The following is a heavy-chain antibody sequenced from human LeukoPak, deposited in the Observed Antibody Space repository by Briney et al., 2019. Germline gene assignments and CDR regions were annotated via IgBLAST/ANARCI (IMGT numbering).Heavy chain of an antibody. J-gene: IGHJ4*02. CDR3: ASGTWNHLLDF. V-gene: IGHV4-4*07. D-gene: IGHD1-1*01. Sequence: SETLSLTCIVSGASIRGKYWFWMRQAAGDGLEWLGRMYGSGNINDNPSLQSRVTMSVDTSKHQFSLQLTSVTPADPPVHYCASGTWNHLLDFWGQGTLVTVSS. CDR1: GASIRGKY. CDR2: MYGSGNI.